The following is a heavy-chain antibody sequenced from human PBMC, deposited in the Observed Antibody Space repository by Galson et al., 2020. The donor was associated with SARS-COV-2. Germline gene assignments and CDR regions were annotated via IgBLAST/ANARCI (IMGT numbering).Heavy chain of an antibody. CDR2: INPGGSET. D-gene: IGHD3-10*01. CDR1: GFTFRSCY. J-gene: IGHJ4*02. V-gene: IGHV3-7*01. Sequence: GGSLRLSCAASGFTFRSCYMNWVRQAPGKGLEWVARINPGGSETYYLESVRGRFTISRDNAKNSLYLQMNSLRAEDTARYHCARACNVNSSTGPWFFNSWGLGTPVTFSS. CDR3: ARACNVNSSTGPWFFNS.